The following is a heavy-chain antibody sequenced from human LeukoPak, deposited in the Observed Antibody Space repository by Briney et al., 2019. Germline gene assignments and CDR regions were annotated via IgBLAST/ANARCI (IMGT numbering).Heavy chain of an antibody. D-gene: IGHD2-15*01. Sequence: PGGSLRLSCAASGFTFSSYSMNWVRQAPGKGLEWVSSISSSNSYIYYADSVKGRFTISRDNAKNSLYLQMNSLRAEDTAVYYCARDPRGYCSGGSCYSFDYWGQGTLVTVSS. V-gene: IGHV3-21*01. J-gene: IGHJ4*02. CDR1: GFTFSSYS. CDR3: ARDPRGYCSGGSCYSFDY. CDR2: ISSSNSYI.